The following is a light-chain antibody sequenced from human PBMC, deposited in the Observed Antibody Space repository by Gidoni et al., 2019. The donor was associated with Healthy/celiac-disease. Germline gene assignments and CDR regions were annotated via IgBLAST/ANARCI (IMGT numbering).Light chain of an antibody. Sequence: DIQMTKSLSSLSASVGDRVTITCRASQRISSYLNWYQQKPGKAPKLLIYAASSLQSGVPSRFSGSGSGTDFTLTISSLQPEDFATYYCQQSYSTPPLTFGGGTKVEIK. J-gene: IGKJ4*01. V-gene: IGKV1-39*01. CDR3: QQSYSTPPLT. CDR2: AAS. CDR1: QRISSY.